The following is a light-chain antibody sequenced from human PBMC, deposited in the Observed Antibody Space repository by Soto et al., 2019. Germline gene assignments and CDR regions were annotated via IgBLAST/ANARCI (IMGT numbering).Light chain of an antibody. CDR1: QSISTY. CDR2: AAS. CDR3: QQSYSAPYT. J-gene: IGKJ2*01. V-gene: IGKV1-39*01. Sequence: DLQMTQSPSSLSASVGDRVTITCRASQSISTYLNWYHQKPGKAPRLLIYAASSVQSGVPSTFSGSGSGTEFTLTISSLQPEDFATYYCQQSYSAPYTFGQGTKLEIK.